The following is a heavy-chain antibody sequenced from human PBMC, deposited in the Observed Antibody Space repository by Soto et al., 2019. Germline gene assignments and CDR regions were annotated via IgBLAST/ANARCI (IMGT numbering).Heavy chain of an antibody. CDR3: ARGGWGCTNGVCSPRYYYYYYGMDV. CDR1: GGSFSGYY. D-gene: IGHD2-8*01. Sequence: SETLSLTCAVYGGSFSGYYWSWIRQPPGKGLEWIGEINHSGSTNYNPSLKSRVTISVDTSKNQFSLKLSSVTAADTAVYYCARGGWGCTNGVCSPRYYYYYYGMDVWGQGTTVTVYS. J-gene: IGHJ6*02. CDR2: INHSGST. V-gene: IGHV4-34*01.